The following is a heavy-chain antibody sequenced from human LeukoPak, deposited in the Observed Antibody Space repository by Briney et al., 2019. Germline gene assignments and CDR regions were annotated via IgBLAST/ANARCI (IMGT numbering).Heavy chain of an antibody. J-gene: IGHJ4*02. CDR1: GGSISSHY. CDR3: ARESAGMSYFDY. V-gene: IGHV4-59*11. Sequence: SETLSLTCTVPGGSISSHYWSWIRQPPGKGLEWIGYIYYSGSTNYNPSLKSRVTISVDTSKNQFSLKLSSVTAADTAVYYCARESAGMSYFDYWGQGTLVTVSS. CDR2: IYYSGST.